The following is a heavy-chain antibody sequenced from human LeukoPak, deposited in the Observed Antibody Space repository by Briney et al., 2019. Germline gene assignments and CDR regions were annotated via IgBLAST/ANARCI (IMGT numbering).Heavy chain of an antibody. CDR2: ISSSSSYI. V-gene: IGHV3-21*01. CDR3: ARDLYGSSGYMNWFDP. Sequence: GGSLRLSCAASGFTFSSYSMNWVRQAPGKGLEWVSSISSSSSYIYYADSVKGRFTISRDNAKNSLYLQVNSLRAEDTAVYYCARDLYGSSGYMNWFDPWGQGTLVTVSS. J-gene: IGHJ5*02. CDR1: GFTFSSYS. D-gene: IGHD3-22*01.